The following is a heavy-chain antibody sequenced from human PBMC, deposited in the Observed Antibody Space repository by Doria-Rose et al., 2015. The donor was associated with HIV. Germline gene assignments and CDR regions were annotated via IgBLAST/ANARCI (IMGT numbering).Heavy chain of an antibody. D-gene: IGHD6-19*01. CDR1: GGSISSGSYY. J-gene: IGHJ4*02. CDR3: AREGFSSGSYQVPYFDF. Sequence: QVQLQESGPGLVKPSQTLSLTCTVSGGSISSGSYYWSWIRQPAGKGLEWIGRIYTSGNTKYNPSLKSRITIPKDTSKTQFSRTLGSVPAADTAVYYCAREGFSSGSYQVPYFDFWGQGTLVTVSS. CDR2: IYTSGNT. V-gene: IGHV4-61*02.